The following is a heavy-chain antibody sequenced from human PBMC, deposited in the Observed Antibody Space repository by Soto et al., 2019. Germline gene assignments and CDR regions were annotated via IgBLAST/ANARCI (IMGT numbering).Heavy chain of an antibody. CDR2: INPNSGGT. CDR3: ARKSYRMVYGMDV. D-gene: IGHD2-8*01. Sequence: ASVKVSCKASGYTFTGYYMHWVRQAPGQGLEWMGWINPNSGGTNYAQKFQGRVTMTRDTSISTAYMELSRLRSDDTAVYYCARKSYRMVYGMDVWGQGTTVTAP. J-gene: IGHJ6*02. V-gene: IGHV1-2*02. CDR1: GYTFTGYY.